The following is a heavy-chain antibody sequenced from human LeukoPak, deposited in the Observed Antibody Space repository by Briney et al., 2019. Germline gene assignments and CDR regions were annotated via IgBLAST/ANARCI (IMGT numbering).Heavy chain of an antibody. CDR3: ASIIVVVPAAETDDY. CDR2: IYYSGST. V-gene: IGHV4-39*01. CDR1: GGSISSSSYY. D-gene: IGHD2-2*01. Sequence: SETLSLTCTVSGGSISSSSYYWGWIRQPPGKGLEWIGSIYYSGSTYYNPSLKSRVTISVDTSKNQFSLKLSSVTAADTAVYYCASIIVVVPAAETDDYWGQGTLVTVSS. J-gene: IGHJ4*02.